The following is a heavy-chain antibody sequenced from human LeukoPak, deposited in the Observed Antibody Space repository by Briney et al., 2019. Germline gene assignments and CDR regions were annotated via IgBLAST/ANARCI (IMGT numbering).Heavy chain of an antibody. V-gene: IGHV5-10-1*01. CDR1: AYSFTSYW. CDR3: ASLEMATDY. CDR2: IDPSDSYT. Sequence: PGESLKISCKGSAYSFTSYWISWVRQMPGKGLEWMGRIDPSDSYTNYSPSFQGRVTISADKSIGTAYLQWASLKASDTAMYYCASLEMATDYWGQGTLVTVSS. J-gene: IGHJ4*02. D-gene: IGHD5-24*01.